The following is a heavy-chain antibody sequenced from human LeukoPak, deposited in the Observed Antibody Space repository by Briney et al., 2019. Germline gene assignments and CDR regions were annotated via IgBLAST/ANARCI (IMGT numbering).Heavy chain of an antibody. V-gene: IGHV3-23*01. Sequence: GGSLRLSCAASGFTFSSYAMSWIRQAPGKGLEWVSAISGSGGSTYYADSVKGRFTISRDNSKNTLYLQMNSLRAEDTAVYYCAKVRIVGVGATWCFDYWGQGTLVTVSS. J-gene: IGHJ4*02. CDR2: ISGSGGST. CDR1: GFTFSSYA. D-gene: IGHD1-26*01. CDR3: AKVRIVGVGATWCFDY.